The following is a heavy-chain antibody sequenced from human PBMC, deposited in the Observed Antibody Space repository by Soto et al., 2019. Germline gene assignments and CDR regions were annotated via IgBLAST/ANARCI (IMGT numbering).Heavy chain of an antibody. D-gene: IGHD3-10*01. V-gene: IGHV4-38-2*02. J-gene: IGHJ6*02. CDR3: ARDPHPKSYYGSGSIHYYYYGMDV. CDR1: GYSISSGYY. Sequence: PSETLSLTCAVSGYSISSGYYWGWIRQPPGKGLEWIGSIYHSGSTYYNPSLKSRVTISVDTSKNQFSLKLSSVTAADTAVYYCARDPHPKSYYGSGSIHYYYYGMDVWGQGTTVTVS. CDR2: IYHSGST.